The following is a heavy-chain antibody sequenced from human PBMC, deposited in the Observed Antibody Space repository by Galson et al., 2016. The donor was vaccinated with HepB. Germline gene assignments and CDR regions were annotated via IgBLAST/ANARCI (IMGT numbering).Heavy chain of an antibody. D-gene: IGHD3-3*01. CDR2: INHSGGT. J-gene: IGHJ6*02. CDR3: ARGLRNDYWSGYYYGMDV. V-gene: IGHV4-34*01. Sequence: ETLSLTCAVYGGSLSGFCWSWIRQPPGRGLEWIGVINHSGGTKYNPSLKNRVTLSLNRSKNQFSLNLSSVTAADTAVYYCARGLRNDYWSGYYYGMDVWGHGTTVTVSS. CDR1: GGSLSGFC.